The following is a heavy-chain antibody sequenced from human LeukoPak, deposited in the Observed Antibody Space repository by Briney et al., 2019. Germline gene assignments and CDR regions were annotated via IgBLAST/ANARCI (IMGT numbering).Heavy chain of an antibody. CDR3: ARVPTTIYPYFDY. J-gene: IGHJ4*02. V-gene: IGHV3-48*01. CDR2: ISSSSSTI. CDR1: GFTFSSYS. Sequence: GWSLRLSCAASGFTFSSYSMNWVRQAPGKGLEWVSYISSSSSTIYYADSVKGRFTISRDNAKNSLYLQMNSLRAEDTAVYYCARVPTTIYPYFDYWGQGTLVTVSS. D-gene: IGHD4-17*01.